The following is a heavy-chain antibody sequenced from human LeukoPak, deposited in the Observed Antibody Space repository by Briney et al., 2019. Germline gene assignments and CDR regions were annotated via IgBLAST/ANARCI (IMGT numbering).Heavy chain of an antibody. Sequence: ASVKVSCKASGYTFTSYDSNWLRQAAGQGLEWMGWISPNSGYTGYAQKFQRRITMTMDTSISPAYMELSSLRYEATAVYSCARDHGATSGWFDPWGQGTLVTVSS. CDR1: GYTFTSYD. CDR2: ISPNSGYT. CDR3: ARDHGATSGWFDP. V-gene: IGHV1-8*01. J-gene: IGHJ5*02. D-gene: IGHD4-17*01.